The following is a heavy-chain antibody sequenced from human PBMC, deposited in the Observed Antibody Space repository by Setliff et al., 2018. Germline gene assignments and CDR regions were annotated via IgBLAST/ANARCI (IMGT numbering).Heavy chain of an antibody. D-gene: IGHD6-13*01. V-gene: IGHV1-2*02. J-gene: IGHJ5*02. CDR1: GYSFSDFY. CDR2: INPKSGVT. Sequence: ASVKVSCKASGYSFSDFYIHWVRQVPGRGPERMGSINPKSGVTRYVQKFQGRVTITRDTSISTAYMELSSLRSDDTAVSYCARDGISWLNWIDPWGQGTPVTVSS. CDR3: ARDGISWLNWIDP.